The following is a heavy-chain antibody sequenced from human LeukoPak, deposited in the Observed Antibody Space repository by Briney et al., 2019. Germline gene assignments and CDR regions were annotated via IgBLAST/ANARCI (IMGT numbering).Heavy chain of an antibody. D-gene: IGHD4-17*01. CDR3: ARVHDYGDYLDY. J-gene: IGHJ4*02. V-gene: IGHV3-21*01. CDR2: ISSSSSYI. Sequence: GGSLRHSCAASGFTLSSYSMNWVRPAPGKGLEWVSSISSSSSYIYYAASVKGRFTISRDNAKNSLYLQMNSLRAEDTAVYYCARVHDYGDYLDYWGQGTLVTVSS. CDR1: GFTLSSYS.